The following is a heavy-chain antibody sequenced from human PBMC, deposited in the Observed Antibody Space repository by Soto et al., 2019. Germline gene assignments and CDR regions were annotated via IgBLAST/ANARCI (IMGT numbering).Heavy chain of an antibody. CDR3: ARKGAVAGFGY. CDR2: INGDESST. Sequence: EVQLVESGGGLVQPGGSLRLSCAASGFTFSSYWLHWVRPAPGKGLVWLSRINGDESSTNYADSVKGRFTISRDNAKSTLYLQLNRVRAEDTAVYYCARKGAVAGFGYWGQGTLVTVSS. CDR1: GFTFSSYW. J-gene: IGHJ4*02. D-gene: IGHD6-19*01. V-gene: IGHV3-74*01.